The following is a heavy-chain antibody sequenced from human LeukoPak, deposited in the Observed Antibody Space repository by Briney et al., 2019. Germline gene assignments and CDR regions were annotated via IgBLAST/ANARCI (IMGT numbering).Heavy chain of an antibody. CDR1: GYTFTSYD. CDR2: MNPNSGNT. Sequence: ASVKVSCKASGYTFTSYDINWVRQATGQGLEWMGWMNPNSGNTGYAQKFQGRVTMTRNTSISTAYMELSSLRSEDTALYYGARKMHLYGSGSYFVYWGQGTLVTVSS. CDR3: ARKMHLYGSGSYFVY. D-gene: IGHD3-10*01. V-gene: IGHV1-8*01. J-gene: IGHJ4*02.